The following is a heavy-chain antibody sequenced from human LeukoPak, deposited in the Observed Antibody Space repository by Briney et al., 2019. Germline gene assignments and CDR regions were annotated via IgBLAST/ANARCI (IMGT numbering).Heavy chain of an antibody. Sequence: PGGSLRLSCAASGFTFSSYGMHWVRQAPGKGLEWVAFIRYDGSNKYYADSVKGRFTISRDNSKNTLYLQMNSLRAEDTAVYYCAREAHYYGSGSTFDYWGQGTLVTVSS. CDR1: GFTFSSYG. D-gene: IGHD3-10*01. CDR3: AREAHYYGSGSTFDY. V-gene: IGHV3-30*02. J-gene: IGHJ4*02. CDR2: IRYDGSNK.